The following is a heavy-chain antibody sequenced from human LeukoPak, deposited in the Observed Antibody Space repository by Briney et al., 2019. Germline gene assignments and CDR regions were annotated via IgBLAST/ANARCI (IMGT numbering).Heavy chain of an antibody. CDR1: GGSISISSYH. J-gene: IGHJ4*02. V-gene: IGHV4-39*07. CDR3: ARVLGSSSDYDY. D-gene: IGHD6-6*01. CDR2: ISYSGST. Sequence: PSETLSLTSTVSGGSISISSYHWGWIRQPPGEGLEWIGSISYSGSTYYNPSLKSRVTISVDRSKNQFSLKLTSVTAADTAVYYCARVLGSSSDYDYWGQGTLVTVSS.